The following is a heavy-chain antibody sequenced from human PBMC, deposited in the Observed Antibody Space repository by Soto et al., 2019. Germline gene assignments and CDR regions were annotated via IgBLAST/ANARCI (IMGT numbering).Heavy chain of an antibody. CDR2: ISSSSSYI. CDR1: GFTFSSYS. CDR3: ARDQPGYSYGYGLGY. Sequence: EVQLVESGGGLVQPGGSLRLSCAASGFTFSSYSMNWVRQAPGKGLEWVSSISSSSSYIYYADSVKGRFTISRDNAKNSLYLQMNSLRAEDTAVYYCARDQPGYSYGYGLGYWGQGPLVTVSS. V-gene: IGHV3-21*01. D-gene: IGHD5-18*01. J-gene: IGHJ4*02.